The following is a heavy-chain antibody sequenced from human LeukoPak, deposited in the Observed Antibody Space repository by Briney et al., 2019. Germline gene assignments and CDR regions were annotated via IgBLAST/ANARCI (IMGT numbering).Heavy chain of an antibody. Sequence: NPSETLSLTCTVSGGSISSSSYYWGWIRQPPGKGLEWIGSIYYSGSTYYNPSLKSRVTISVDTSKNQFSLKLSSVTAADTAAYYCARQGSGYYADDAIDIWGQGTMVTVSS. J-gene: IGHJ3*02. CDR3: ARQGSGYYADDAIDI. V-gene: IGHV4-39*07. CDR1: GGSISSSSYY. CDR2: IYYSGST. D-gene: IGHD3-22*01.